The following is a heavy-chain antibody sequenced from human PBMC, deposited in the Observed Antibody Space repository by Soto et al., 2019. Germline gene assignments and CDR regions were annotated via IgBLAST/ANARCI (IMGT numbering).Heavy chain of an antibody. CDR2: IYYSGST. CDR3: ARLSGSYNDRYFDN. CDR1: GGSFSSSSYY. Sequence: SETLSLTCTVSGGSFSSSSYYWGWIRQPPGKGLEWIGSIYYSGSTYYNPSLKSRVTMSVDPSNNQFSLQVKSVTAADTAVYFCARLSGSYNDRYFDNWGQGTLVT. J-gene: IGHJ4*02. V-gene: IGHV4-39*01. D-gene: IGHD1-26*01.